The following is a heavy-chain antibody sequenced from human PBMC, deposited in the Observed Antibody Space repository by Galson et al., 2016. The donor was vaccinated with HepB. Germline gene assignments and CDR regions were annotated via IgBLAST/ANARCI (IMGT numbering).Heavy chain of an antibody. CDR1: GGSFTGYY. Sequence: SETLSLTCTVYGGSFTGYYWNWVRQPPGKGLEWIGEINHGGSTNYNTSLKSRVTMSLDTSKNQFSLKVRSVTAADTAVYFCASFRIRAARPYFQYGVDVWGQGTTVTVSS. D-gene: IGHD6-6*01. CDR3: ASFRIRAARPYFQYGVDV. CDR2: INHGGST. V-gene: IGHV4-34*01. J-gene: IGHJ6*02.